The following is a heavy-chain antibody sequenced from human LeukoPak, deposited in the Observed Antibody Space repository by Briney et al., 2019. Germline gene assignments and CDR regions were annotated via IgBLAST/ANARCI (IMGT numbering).Heavy chain of an antibody. D-gene: IGHD5-24*01. Sequence: SQTLSLTCTISGDSVSSNSSACNWIRQSPSRGLEWLGRTYYRSKWYNDYAVSVKSRITINPDTSKNQFSLQLNSVTPEDTAVYYCARGGQGDGYSADEAFDFWGQGTMVTVSS. CDR1: GDSVSSNSSA. V-gene: IGHV6-1*01. CDR2: TYYRSKWYN. CDR3: ARGGQGDGYSADEAFDF. J-gene: IGHJ3*01.